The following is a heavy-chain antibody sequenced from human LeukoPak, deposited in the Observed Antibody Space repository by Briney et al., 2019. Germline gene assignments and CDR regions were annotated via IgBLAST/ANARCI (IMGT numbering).Heavy chain of an antibody. CDR1: GGSFSSYS. D-gene: IGHD3-16*01. Sequence: SSETLSLTCAVYGGSFSSYSWSWIRQPAGKGLEWIGRIYTSGNTYYNASLRSRVTMSVDTSKNQFSLKLSSVTAADTAVYYCAREGGGFDYWGQGTLVTVSS. J-gene: IGHJ4*02. CDR2: IYTSGNT. CDR3: AREGGGFDY. V-gene: IGHV4-4*07.